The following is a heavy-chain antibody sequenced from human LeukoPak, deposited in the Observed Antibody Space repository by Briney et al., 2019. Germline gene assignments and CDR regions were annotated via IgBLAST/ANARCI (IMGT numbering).Heavy chain of an antibody. J-gene: IGHJ4*02. V-gene: IGHV3-30*02. CDR3: ARGFYNERIDY. Sequence: GGSLRLSCAASGFNFNTYGMHWVRQTPGRGLEWVAFIRYDGSSKYNTDSVKGRFTVSRDNPKNTLYLQMNSLRAEDTALYYCARGFYNERIDYWGQGTLVTVSS. CDR1: GFNFNTYG. CDR2: IRYDGSSK. D-gene: IGHD3-10*01.